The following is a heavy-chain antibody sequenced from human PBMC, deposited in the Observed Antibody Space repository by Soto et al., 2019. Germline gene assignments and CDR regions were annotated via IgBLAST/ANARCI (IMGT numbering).Heavy chain of an antibody. V-gene: IGHV3-72*01. CDR2: TKNKANSYTT. D-gene: IGHD1-26*01. J-gene: IGHJ4*02. CDR1: GFTFSDHY. Sequence: QPGGSLRLSCAASGFTFSDHYMDWVRQAPGKGLEWVGRTKNKANSYTTEYAASVKGRFTISRDDSKNSLYLQMNSLKTEDTAVYYCARDRRGSYDYWGQGTLVTVSS. CDR3: ARDRRGSYDY.